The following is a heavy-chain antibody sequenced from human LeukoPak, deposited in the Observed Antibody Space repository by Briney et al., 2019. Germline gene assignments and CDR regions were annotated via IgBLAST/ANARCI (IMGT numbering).Heavy chain of an antibody. Sequence: PGGSLRLSCVASGFTVSTSYMTWVRQAPGKGLEWVSLIYKIGSTYYADSVKGRFTISRDSSKNTLNLLMNSLRAEDTAVYFCAGSSTGDILDYWGQGTLLTVSS. V-gene: IGHV3-53*01. D-gene: IGHD2-15*01. CDR2: IYKIGST. CDR1: GFTVSTSY. CDR3: AGSSTGDILDY. J-gene: IGHJ4*02.